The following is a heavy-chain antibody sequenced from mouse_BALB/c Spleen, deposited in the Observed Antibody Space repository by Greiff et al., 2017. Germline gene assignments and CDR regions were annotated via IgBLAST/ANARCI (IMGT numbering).Heavy chain of an antibody. J-gene: IGHJ2*01. CDR2: IYPGDGDT. Sequence: QVQLQQSGPELVKPGASVKISCKASGYAFSSSWMNWVKQRPGQGLEWIGRIYPGDGDTNYNGKFKGKATLTADKSSSTAYMQLSSLTSVDSAVYFCARRGYGNFFDYWGQGTTLTVSS. CDR1: GYAFSSSW. V-gene: IGHV1-82*01. D-gene: IGHD2-10*02. CDR3: ARRGYGNFFDY.